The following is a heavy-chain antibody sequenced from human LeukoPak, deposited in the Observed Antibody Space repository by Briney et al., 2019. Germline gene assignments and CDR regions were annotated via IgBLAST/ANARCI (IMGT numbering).Heavy chain of an antibody. CDR1: GGTFSSYA. CDR3: ARLPLVVPAAMFYNWFDP. J-gene: IGHJ5*02. V-gene: IGHV1-18*01. Sequence: ASVKVSCKASGGTFSSYAISWVRQAPGQGLEWMGWISAYNGNTNYAQKLQGRVTMTTDTSTSTAYMELRSLRSDDTAVYYCARLPLVVPAAMFYNWFDPWGQGTLVTVSS. CDR2: ISAYNGNT. D-gene: IGHD2-2*01.